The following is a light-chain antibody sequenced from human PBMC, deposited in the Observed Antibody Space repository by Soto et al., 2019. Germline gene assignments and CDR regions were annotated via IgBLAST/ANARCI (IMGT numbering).Light chain of an antibody. J-gene: IGLJ2*01. CDR2: EVT. V-gene: IGLV2-14*01. CDR3: SSYSIKSPLVV. Sequence: QSALTQPASVSGSPGQSITISCTGPSSDFGRYNYVSWYQQHPGKAPKLIIYEVTNRPSGVSNRFSGSKSGNTASLTISGPQGEDEADYFCSSYSIKSPLVVFGGGTKLTVL. CDR1: SSDFGRYNY.